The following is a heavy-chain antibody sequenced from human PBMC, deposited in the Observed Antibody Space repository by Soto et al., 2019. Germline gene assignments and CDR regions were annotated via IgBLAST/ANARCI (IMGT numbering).Heavy chain of an antibody. CDR1: GGSISSGGYY. V-gene: IGHV4-31*03. CDR2: IYYSGST. CDR3: ARLDSSRWYRFGYFDY. J-gene: IGHJ4*02. D-gene: IGHD6-13*01. Sequence: SETLSLTCTVSGGSISSGGYYWSWIRQHPGKGLEWIGYIYYSGSTYYNPSLKSRVTISVDTSKNQFSLKLSSVTAADTAVYYCARLDSSRWYRFGYFDYWGQGALVTVSS.